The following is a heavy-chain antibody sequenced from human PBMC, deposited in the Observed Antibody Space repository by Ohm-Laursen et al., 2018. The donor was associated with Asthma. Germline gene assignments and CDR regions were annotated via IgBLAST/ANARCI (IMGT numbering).Heavy chain of an antibody. J-gene: IGHJ4*02. CDR3: TRGGHYGSYFDY. CDR2: VYGDGSNT. CDR1: GFTFSTYW. V-gene: IGHV3-74*01. D-gene: IGHD4-17*01. Sequence: SLRLSCAASGFTFSTYWMHWVRQAPGKGLVWVSRVYGDGSNTIYADSVKGRFTISRDNAKNTLYLQMNSLRAEDTAVYYCTRGGHYGSYFDYWGQGNLVTVSS.